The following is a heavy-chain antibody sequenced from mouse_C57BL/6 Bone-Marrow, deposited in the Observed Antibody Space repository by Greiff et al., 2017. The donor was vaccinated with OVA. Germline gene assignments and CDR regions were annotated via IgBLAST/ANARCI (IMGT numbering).Heavy chain of an antibody. V-gene: IGHV1-81*01. D-gene: IGHD2-12*01. CDR1: GYTFTSYG. CDR2: IYPRSGNT. J-gene: IGHJ1*03. Sequence: VQVVESGAELARPGASVKLSCKASGYTFTSYGISWVKQRTGQGLEWIGEIYPRSGNTYYNEKFKGKATLTADKSSSTAYMELRSLTSEDSAVYFCARSYYYRGYFDVWGTGTTVTVSS. CDR3: ARSYYYRGYFDV.